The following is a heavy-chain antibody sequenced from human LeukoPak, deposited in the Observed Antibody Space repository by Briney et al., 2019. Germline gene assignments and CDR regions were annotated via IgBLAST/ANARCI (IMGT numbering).Heavy chain of an antibody. J-gene: IGHJ3*02. D-gene: IGHD3-10*01. Sequence: AGGSLRLSCSASGFTFSSYAMYWVRQAPGKGLEYVSAIISNGGSTYYADSVKGRFTISRDNAKNSLYLQMNSLRDEDTAVYYCARDGMVRGVIIWDAFDIWGQGTMVTVSS. CDR1: GFTFSSYA. V-gene: IGHV3-64*04. CDR3: ARDGMVRGVIIWDAFDI. CDR2: IISNGGST.